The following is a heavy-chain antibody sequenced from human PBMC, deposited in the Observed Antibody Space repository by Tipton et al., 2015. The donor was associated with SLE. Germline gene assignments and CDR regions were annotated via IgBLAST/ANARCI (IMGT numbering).Heavy chain of an antibody. D-gene: IGHD5-12*01. Sequence: TLSLTCAVYGGSFSGYYWSWIRQPPGKGLEWIGEINDRGRTNYSPALKSRVTISVDTSKNQFSLRLASMTAADTAVYYCARGVDGTVAEHWGQGPLVTVSS. J-gene: IGHJ1*01. CDR1: GGSFSGYY. CDR2: INDRGRT. V-gene: IGHV4-34*01. CDR3: ARGVDGTVAEH.